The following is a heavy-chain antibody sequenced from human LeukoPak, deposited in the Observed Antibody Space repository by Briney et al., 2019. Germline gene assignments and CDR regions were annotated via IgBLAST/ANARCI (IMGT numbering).Heavy chain of an antibody. Sequence: GGSLRLSCAASGFTFSNYAMNWVRQTPGKGLEWVSSLRASGGITYYADSVKGRFTISRDNSKNTLFLQLNSLRAEDTAVYNCAKDRADVVPTMVLDYWGQGTLVTVSS. D-gene: IGHD5-12*01. CDR1: GFTFSNYA. CDR2: LRASGGIT. V-gene: IGHV3-23*01. CDR3: AKDRADVVPTMVLDY. J-gene: IGHJ4*02.